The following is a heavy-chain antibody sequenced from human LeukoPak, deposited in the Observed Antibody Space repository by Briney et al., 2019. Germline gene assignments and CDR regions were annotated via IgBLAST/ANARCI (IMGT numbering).Heavy chain of an antibody. D-gene: IGHD3-22*01. V-gene: IGHV3-33*06. Sequence: GRSLRLSCAASGFTFSSYGMHWVRQAPGKGLEWVAVIWYDGSNKYYADSVKGRFTISRDNSKNTLYLQMNSLRAEDTAVYYCAKDGPRSSGYYYRGPRIDYWGQGTPVTVSS. J-gene: IGHJ4*02. CDR2: IWYDGSNK. CDR1: GFTFSSYG. CDR3: AKDGPRSSGYYYRGPRIDY.